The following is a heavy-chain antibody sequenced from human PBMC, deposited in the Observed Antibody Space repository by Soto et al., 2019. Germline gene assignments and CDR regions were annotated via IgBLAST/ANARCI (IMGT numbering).Heavy chain of an antibody. J-gene: IGHJ4*02. Sequence: QVQLVQSGAEVKKPGSSLKVSCKASGGTFSSYSLNWVRQAPGQGLEWMGEIIPIFGTANYAQKFQGRVTSTADEATSTAYMELSSLRSEDTAVYYCARDGGRHSGGIDYWGQGTLVTVSS. CDR3: ARDGGRHSGGIDY. CDR2: IIPIFGTA. CDR1: GGTFSSYS. V-gene: IGHV1-69*01. D-gene: IGHD1-26*01.